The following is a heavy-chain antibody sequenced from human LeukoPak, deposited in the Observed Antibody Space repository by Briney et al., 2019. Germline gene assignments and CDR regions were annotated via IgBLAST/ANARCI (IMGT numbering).Heavy chain of an antibody. D-gene: IGHD1-26*01. V-gene: IGHV3-23*01. CDR2: ISGSGGST. J-gene: IGHJ4*02. Sequence: GGSLRLSCAASGFTFSGYAMSWVRQAPGKGLEWVSAISGSGGSTYYADSVKGRFTISRDNSKNTLYLQMNSLRAEDTAVYYCAKDSSTLIGSRKDFDYWGQGTLVTVSS. CDR1: GFTFSGYA. CDR3: AKDSSTLIGSRKDFDY.